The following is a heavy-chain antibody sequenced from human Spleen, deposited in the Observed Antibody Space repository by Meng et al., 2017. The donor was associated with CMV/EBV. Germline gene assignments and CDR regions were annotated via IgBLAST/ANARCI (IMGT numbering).Heavy chain of an antibody. D-gene: IGHD6-13*01. V-gene: IGHV3-49*04. Sequence: GGSLRLSCTASGFVFGDYAMTWVRQAPGKGLEWVGFIRSKAYGGTIEYAASVKGGFTISRDDSKSIAYLQMNSLETEDTAVYYCARRTTSIAAAGTTHYGMDVWGQGTTVTVSS. CDR2: IRSKAYGGTI. J-gene: IGHJ6*02. CDR1: GFVFGDYA. CDR3: ARRTTSIAAAGTTHYGMDV.